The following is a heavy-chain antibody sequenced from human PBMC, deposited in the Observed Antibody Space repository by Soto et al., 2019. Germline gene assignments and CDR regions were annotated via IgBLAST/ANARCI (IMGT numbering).Heavy chain of an antibody. CDR3: ARDRGQDSSGYYDYYYYGMDV. D-gene: IGHD3-22*01. CDR1: GFTFSSYS. V-gene: IGHV3-21*01. J-gene: IGHJ6*02. CDR2: ISSSSSYI. Sequence: EVQLVESGGGLVKPGGSLRLSCAASGFTFSSYSMNWVRQAPGKGLEWVSSISSSSSYIYYADSVKGRFTISRDNAKNSLYLQMNSLRAEDTAVYYCARDRGQDSSGYYDYYYYGMDVWGQGTTVTVSS.